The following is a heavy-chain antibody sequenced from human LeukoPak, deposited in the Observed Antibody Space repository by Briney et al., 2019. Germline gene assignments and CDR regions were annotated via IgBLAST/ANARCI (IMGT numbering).Heavy chain of an antibody. CDR3: AKILYSSNIDY. CDR2: IKQDGSEK. CDR1: GFTFISYW. Sequence: PGGSLRLSCAASGFTFISYWMSWVRQAPGKGLEWVANIKQDGSEKYYVDSVKGRFTISRDNAKNSLYLQMNSLRAEDTAVYYCAKILYSSNIDYWGQGTLVTVSS. J-gene: IGHJ4*02. V-gene: IGHV3-7*01. D-gene: IGHD6-19*01.